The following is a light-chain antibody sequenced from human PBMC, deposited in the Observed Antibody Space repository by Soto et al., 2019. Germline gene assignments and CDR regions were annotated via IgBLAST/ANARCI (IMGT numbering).Light chain of an antibody. CDR2: GAS. V-gene: IGKV3D-15*01. Sequence: IVLTQSPATLSLSPWERATLSCRASQSVSSYLVWYQQKPGQAPRLLISGASCRAPGIPARFSGSGSGTEFTLTISSLQPEDFAVYYCQQYNNWPLTFGRGTKVDIK. J-gene: IGKJ3*01. CDR3: QQYNNWPLT. CDR1: QSVSSY.